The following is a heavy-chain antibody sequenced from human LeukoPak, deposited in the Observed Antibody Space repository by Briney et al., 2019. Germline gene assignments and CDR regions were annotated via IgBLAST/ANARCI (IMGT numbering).Heavy chain of an antibody. D-gene: IGHD4-23*01. CDR1: GGTFSSYA. CDR2: IIPIFGTA. CDR3: AEGGGNRGTFQH. J-gene: IGHJ1*01. Sequence: GASVKVSCKASGGTFSSYAISWVRQAPGQGLGWMGGIIPIFGTANYAQKFQGRVTITADESTSTAYMELSSLRSEDTAVYYCAEGGGNRGTFQHWGQGTLVTVSS. V-gene: IGHV1-69*13.